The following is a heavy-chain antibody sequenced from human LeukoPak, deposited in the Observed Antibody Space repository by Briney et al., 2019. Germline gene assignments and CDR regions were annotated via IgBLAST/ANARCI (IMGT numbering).Heavy chain of an antibody. D-gene: IGHD4-17*01. V-gene: IGHV1-2*02. CDR3: ARTMTISPAAFDP. Sequence: ASVKVSCKASGYTFTGYYMHWVRQAPGQGLEWMGWINPNSDGTNYAQKFQGRVTMTRDTSISTAYMELSRLRSDDTAVYYCARTMTISPAAFDPWGQGTLVTVSS. CDR1: GYTFTGYY. J-gene: IGHJ5*02. CDR2: INPNSDGT.